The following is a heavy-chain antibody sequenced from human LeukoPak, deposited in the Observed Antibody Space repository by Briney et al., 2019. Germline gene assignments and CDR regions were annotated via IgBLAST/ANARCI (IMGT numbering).Heavy chain of an antibody. CDR2: IYYSGST. Sequence: PSETLSLTCTVSGGSISSYYWSWIRQPPGKGLEWIGYIYYSGSTNYNPSLKSRVTISVDTSKNQFSLKLSSVTAADTAVYYCASIMGVPNSSGWYSMTFDIWGQGTMVTVSS. J-gene: IGHJ3*02. CDR3: ASIMGVPNSSGWYSMTFDI. CDR1: GGSISSYY. V-gene: IGHV4-59*01. D-gene: IGHD6-19*01.